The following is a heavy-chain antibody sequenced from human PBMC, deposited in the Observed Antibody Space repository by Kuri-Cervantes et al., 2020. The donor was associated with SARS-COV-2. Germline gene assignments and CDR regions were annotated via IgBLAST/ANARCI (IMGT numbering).Heavy chain of an antibody. J-gene: IGHJ4*02. Sequence: GSLRLSCAVSGSSISSGSYWGWIRQPPGKGLEWIGSIHYSGSTNYNPSLKSRVTVSVDTSKNQFSLKLSSVTAADTAVYYCRGYGSGSYYSDGHKFDYWGQGTLVTVSS. D-gene: IGHD3-10*01. V-gene: IGHV4-38-2*01. CDR2: IHYSGST. CDR3: RGYGSGSYYSDGHKFDY. CDR1: GSSISSGSY.